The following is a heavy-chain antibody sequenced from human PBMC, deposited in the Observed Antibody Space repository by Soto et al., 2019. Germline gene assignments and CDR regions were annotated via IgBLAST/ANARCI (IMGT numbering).Heavy chain of an antibody. J-gene: IGHJ4*02. V-gene: IGHV1-18*01. CDR1: GYTFMRSG. Sequence: QVQLMQSGAEVKKPGASVKVSCKTSGYTFMRSGINWVREAPGQGLEWMGWISAYNGDTSYAQKFQGRVIMTTDTATSTAYMELRSLTSEDTAVYYWASGKWLGGYFDYWGQGTLVSVSS. D-gene: IGHD6-19*01. CDR3: ASGKWLGGYFDY. CDR2: ISAYNGDT.